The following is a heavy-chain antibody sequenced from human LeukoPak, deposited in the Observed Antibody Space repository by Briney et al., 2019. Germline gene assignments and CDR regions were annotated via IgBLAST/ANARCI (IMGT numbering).Heavy chain of an antibody. J-gene: IGHJ4*02. CDR3: ARDLSGSLYFDY. CDR2: PYISGST. Sequence: SETLSLTCTVSGASISSYYYNWIRQTAGRGLEWIGRPYISGSTDYKPSLKSRVTISVDTSKNQFSLKLSSVTAADTAVYFCARDLSGSLYFDYWGQGVLVTVSS. V-gene: IGHV4-4*07. D-gene: IGHD3-10*01. CDR1: GASISSYY.